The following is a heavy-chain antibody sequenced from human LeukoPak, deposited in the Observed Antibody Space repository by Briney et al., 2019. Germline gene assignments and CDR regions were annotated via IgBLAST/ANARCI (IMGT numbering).Heavy chain of an antibody. J-gene: IGHJ3*02. CDR3: ALLYSVSGYAFDI. V-gene: IGHV7-4-1*02. Sequence: ASVNVSCKASGYTFTSYAMNWVRQAPGQGLEWMGWINTNTGNPTYAQGFTGRFVFSLDTSVSTAYLQISSLKAEDTAVYYCALLYSVSGYAFDIWGQGTMVTVSS. D-gene: IGHD3-10*01. CDR1: GYTFTSYA. CDR2: INTNTGNP.